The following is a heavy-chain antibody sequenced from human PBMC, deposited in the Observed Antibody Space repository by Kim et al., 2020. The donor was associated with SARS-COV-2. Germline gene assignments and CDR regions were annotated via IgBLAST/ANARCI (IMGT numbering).Heavy chain of an antibody. D-gene: IGHD6-25*01. CDR3: AMQPRRDGYNPFDY. V-gene: IGHV4-39*01. J-gene: IGHJ4*02. CDR1: GDSTSNVNKY. CDR2: IHYSGNT. Sequence: SETLSLTCQVSGDSTSNVNKYWAWIRQPPGRGLEWLGSIHYSGNTYYNPSLEDRVTISVDTSKNHFSLKLRSVTAADTAFYYCAMQPRRDGYNPFDYWGRGTLVTVSS.